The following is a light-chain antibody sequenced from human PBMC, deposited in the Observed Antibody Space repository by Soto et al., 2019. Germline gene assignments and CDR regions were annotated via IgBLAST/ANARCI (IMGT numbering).Light chain of an antibody. CDR1: QSIGTW. Sequence: DIQVTQSPSTLSASVGDRVTITCGASQSIGTWLAWYQQKPGKAPKLLIFDASTLESGVPSRFSGSGSGTDFTLTINSLQPDDFATYYCQQYSDSSGAFGQGTRVEIK. V-gene: IGKV1-5*01. J-gene: IGKJ1*01. CDR3: QQYSDSSGA. CDR2: DAS.